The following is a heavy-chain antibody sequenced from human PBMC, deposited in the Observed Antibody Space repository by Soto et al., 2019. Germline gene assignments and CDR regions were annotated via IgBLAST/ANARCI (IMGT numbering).Heavy chain of an antibody. J-gene: IGHJ1*01. CDR2: ITHTGNT. V-gene: IGHV4-34*01. D-gene: IGHD3-10*01. CDR1: GGSFSDSS. CDR3: ARSRRFFYRSGRFYPGLVEH. Sequence: QVQLQQWGAGLLKPSETLSLTCAVSGGSFSDSSWSWICQSPRKGLQWIGEITHTGNTDYIPSLKSRVTISAATSNIQLFLRMLSVTAADTGVYYCARSRRFFYRSGRFYPGLVEHCGLGTAVTVSS.